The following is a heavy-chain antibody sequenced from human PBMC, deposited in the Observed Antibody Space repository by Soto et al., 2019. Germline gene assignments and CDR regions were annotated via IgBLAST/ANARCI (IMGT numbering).Heavy chain of an antibody. CDR1: GGTFSTST. D-gene: IGHD2-15*01. Sequence: QVQLVQSGAEVKKPGSSVTVSCKASGGTFSTSTISWVRQAPGQGLEWMGTIIPILAITNYAQKFQGRVTITADKSTTTVYMELSSLKFEDTAVYYCAREGGGVVVVVPVPSGSWLDPWGQGTLVTVSS. V-gene: IGHV1-69*08. CDR2: IIPILAIT. CDR3: AREGGGVVVVVPVPSGSWLDP. J-gene: IGHJ5*02.